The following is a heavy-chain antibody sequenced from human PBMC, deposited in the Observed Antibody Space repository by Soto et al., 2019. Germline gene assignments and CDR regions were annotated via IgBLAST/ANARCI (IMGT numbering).Heavy chain of an antibody. D-gene: IGHD2-21*02. V-gene: IGHV4-39*02. CDR3: ARGGDVVLVTAPLDH. CDR1: GGSISSSSYY. J-gene: IGHJ5*02. CDR2: IYYSGST. Sequence: SETLSLTCTVSGGSISSSSYYWGWIRQPQGKGLEWIGSIYYSGSTYYNPSLKSRVTMTSDTSTSTVYMEVSSLRSEDTAVYYCARGGDVVLVTAPLDHWGQGTLVTVSS.